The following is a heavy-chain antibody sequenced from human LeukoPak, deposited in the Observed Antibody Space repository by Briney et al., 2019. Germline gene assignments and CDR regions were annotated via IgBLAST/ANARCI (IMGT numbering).Heavy chain of an antibody. D-gene: IGHD3-10*01. J-gene: IGHJ4*02. CDR2: ISSSSSYI. CDR3: ARGEYGSGSYHIDY. Sequence: PGGSLRLSCAASGFTFSSYSMNWARQAPGKGLEWVSFISSSSSYIYYADSVKGRFTISRDNAKNSLYLQMNSLRAKDTAVYYCARGEYGSGSYHIDYWGQGTLVTVSS. V-gene: IGHV3-21*01. CDR1: GFTFSSYS.